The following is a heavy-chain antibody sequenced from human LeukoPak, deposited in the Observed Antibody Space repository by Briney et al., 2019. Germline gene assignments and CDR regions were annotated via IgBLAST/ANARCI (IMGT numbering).Heavy chain of an antibody. J-gene: IGHJ6*02. CDR3: AGRVPVPSVRGVIQNYYYYGMDV. CDR2: INHSGST. D-gene: IGHD3-10*01. V-gene: IGHV4-34*01. Sequence: PSETLSLTCAVYGGSFSGYYWSWIRQPPGKGLEWIGEINHSGSTNYNPSLKSRVTISVDTSKNQFSLKLSSVTAADTAEYYCAGRVPVPSVRGVIQNYYYYGMDVWGQGTTVTVSS. CDR1: GGSFSGYY.